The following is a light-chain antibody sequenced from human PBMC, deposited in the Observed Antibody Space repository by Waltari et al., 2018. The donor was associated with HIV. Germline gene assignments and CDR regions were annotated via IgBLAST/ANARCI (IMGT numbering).Light chain of an antibody. CDR1: SRDVGIYYL. Sequence: QSALAQPASLSGSLGQSITISCTGTSRDVGIYYLVNWYQQYPGKAPQLIIYEDHKRPSGVSDRLSGSKSGNTAFLTISGLQADDEADYYCCSYAGDSTYVFGTGTKVTVL. CDR3: CSYAGDSTYV. CDR2: EDH. V-gene: IGLV2-23*01. J-gene: IGLJ1*01.